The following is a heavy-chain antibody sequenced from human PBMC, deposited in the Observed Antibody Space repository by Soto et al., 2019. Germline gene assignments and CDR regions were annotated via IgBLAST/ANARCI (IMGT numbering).Heavy chain of an antibody. Sequence: GESLKISCKGSGYSFTSYWIGWVRQMPGKGLEWMGIIYPGDSDTRYSPSFQGQVTISADKSISTAYLQWSSLKASDTAMYYCARHPIVVVDRYYYYYYMDVWGKGTTVTVSS. V-gene: IGHV5-51*01. CDR1: GYSFTSYW. CDR3: ARHPIVVVDRYYYYYYMDV. D-gene: IGHD2-15*01. CDR2: IYPGDSDT. J-gene: IGHJ6*03.